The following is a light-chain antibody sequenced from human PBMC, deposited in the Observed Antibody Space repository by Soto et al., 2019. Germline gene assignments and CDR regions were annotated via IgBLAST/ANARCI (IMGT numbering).Light chain of an antibody. V-gene: IGKV1-5*01. CDR2: DAS. Sequence: DVQMTQSPSTLSASVGDTVTVTCRASQSVSGCLAWYQQKPGEAPKLLIYDASAWPRGVPSRFSGSGSGTKFTLTIASLQPDDFATYYCQQYNTFWTFGQGTKVDI. CDR1: QSVSGC. CDR3: QQYNTFWT. J-gene: IGKJ1*01.